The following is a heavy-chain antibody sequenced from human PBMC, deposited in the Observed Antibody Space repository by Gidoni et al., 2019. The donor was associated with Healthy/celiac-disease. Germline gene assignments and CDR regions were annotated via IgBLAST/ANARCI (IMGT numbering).Heavy chain of an antibody. J-gene: IGHJ4*02. CDR1: GYTFTSYD. Sequence: QVQLVQCGAEVQKPGATVKVSCKASGYTFTSYDINWFRQATGQGLEWRGWMNPNSGNTGDAQNFQGRVTMTRNTSIRTASMDLSSLRSEATAVYYCARVPIRVATIVFDYRGQGPLVTVSS. V-gene: IGHV1-8*01. CDR2: MNPNSGNT. D-gene: IGHD5-12*01. CDR3: ARVPIRVATIVFDY.